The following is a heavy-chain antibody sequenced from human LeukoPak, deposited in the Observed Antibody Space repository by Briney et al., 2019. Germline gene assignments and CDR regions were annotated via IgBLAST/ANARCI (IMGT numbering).Heavy chain of an antibody. D-gene: IGHD3-3*01. CDR1: GYTLTELS. CDR3: ATQVAAFAPRSGYYFDY. V-gene: IGHV1-24*01. Sequence: GASVKVSCKVSGYTLTELSMHWVRQAPGKGLEWMGGFDPEDGETIYAQKFQGRVTMTEDTSTDTAYMELSSLRSEDTAVYYCATQVAAFAPRSGYYFDYWGQGTLVTVSS. J-gene: IGHJ4*02. CDR2: FDPEDGET.